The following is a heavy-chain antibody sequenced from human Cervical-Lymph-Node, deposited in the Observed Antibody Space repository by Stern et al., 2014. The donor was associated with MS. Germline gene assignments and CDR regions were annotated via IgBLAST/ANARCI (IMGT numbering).Heavy chain of an antibody. CDR1: GGSISSSSYY. V-gene: IGHV4-39*01. CDR3: ARRRAAAGAVLFDY. J-gene: IGHJ4*02. D-gene: IGHD6-13*01. CDR2: IYYSGST. Sequence: QLQLQESGPGLVKPSETLSLTCTVSGGSISSSSYYWGWIRQPPGKGLEWIGSIYYSGSTYYNPSLKSRVTISVDTSKNQVSLHLSSVTAADTAVYYCARRRAAAGAVLFDYWGQGTLVTVSS.